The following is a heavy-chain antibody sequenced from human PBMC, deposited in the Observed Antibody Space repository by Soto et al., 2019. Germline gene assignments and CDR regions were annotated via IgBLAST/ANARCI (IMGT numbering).Heavy chain of an antibody. CDR2: MNPNSGNT. CDR3: ARSARRQQFYDY. V-gene: IGHV1-8*01. CDR1: GYTFTSYD. J-gene: IGHJ4*02. Sequence: ASVKVSCKASGYTFTSYDINWVRQATGQGLEWMGWMNPNSGNTGYAQKFQGRVTMTRNTSISTAYMELSSLRSEDTAVYYCARSARRQQFYDYCGQGTLVTVSS. D-gene: IGHD6-13*01.